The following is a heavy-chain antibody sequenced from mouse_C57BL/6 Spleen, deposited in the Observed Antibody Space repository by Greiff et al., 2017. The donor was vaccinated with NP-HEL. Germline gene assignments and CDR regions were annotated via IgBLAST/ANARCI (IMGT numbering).Heavy chain of an antibody. V-gene: IGHV3-6*01. CDR1: GYSITSGYY. Sequence: EVQVVESGPGLVKPSQSLSLTCSVTGYSITSGYYWNWIRQFPGNKLEWMGYISYDGSNNYNPSLKNRISITRDTSKNQFFLKLNSVTTEDTATYYCARDESGYDEEGYAMDYWGQGTSVTVSS. CDR3: ARDESGYDEEGYAMDY. D-gene: IGHD2-2*01. J-gene: IGHJ4*01. CDR2: ISYDGSN.